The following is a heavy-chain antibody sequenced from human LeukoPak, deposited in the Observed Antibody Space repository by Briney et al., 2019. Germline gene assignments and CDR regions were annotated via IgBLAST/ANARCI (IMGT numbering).Heavy chain of an antibody. V-gene: IGHV3-66*03. CDR2: IYSCGST. Sequence: PGGSLRLSCAASGFTVSSNYMSWVRQAPGKGLEWVSVIYSCGSTYYADSVKGRFTISRDNSKNTLYLQMNSLRAEDTAVYYCARDFHGGPTPQASIAVAGTCRVKGSGWFDPWGQGTLVTVSS. J-gene: IGHJ5*02. CDR3: ARDFHGGPTPQASIAVAGTCRVKGSGWFDP. D-gene: IGHD6-19*01. CDR1: GFTVSSNY.